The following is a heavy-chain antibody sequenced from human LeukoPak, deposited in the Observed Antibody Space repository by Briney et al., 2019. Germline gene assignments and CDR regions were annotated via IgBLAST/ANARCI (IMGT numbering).Heavy chain of an antibody. CDR2: ISAYNGNT. J-gene: IGHJ3*02. V-gene: IGHV1-18*01. CDR3: ARDRTFVSYDSSGADAFDI. CDR1: GYTFTSYG. D-gene: IGHD3-22*01. Sequence: GASVKVSCKASGYTFTSYGISWVRQAPGQGLEWMGWISAYNGNTNYAQKLQGRVTMTTDTSTSTAYMELRSLRSDDTAVYYCARDRTFVSYDSSGADAFDIWGQGTMVTVSS.